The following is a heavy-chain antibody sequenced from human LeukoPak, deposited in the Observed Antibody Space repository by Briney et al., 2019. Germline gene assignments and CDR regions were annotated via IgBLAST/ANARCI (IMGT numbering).Heavy chain of an antibody. Sequence: PSETLSLTCAVYGGSFSGYYWSWIRQPPGKGLEWIGEINHSGSTNYNPSLKSRVTISVDTSKNQSSLKLSSVTAADTAVYYCASTNYYDSSGYSHDAFDIWGQGTMVTVSS. CDR1: GGSFSGYY. CDR2: INHSGST. J-gene: IGHJ3*02. CDR3: ASTNYYDSSGYSHDAFDI. V-gene: IGHV4-34*01. D-gene: IGHD3-22*01.